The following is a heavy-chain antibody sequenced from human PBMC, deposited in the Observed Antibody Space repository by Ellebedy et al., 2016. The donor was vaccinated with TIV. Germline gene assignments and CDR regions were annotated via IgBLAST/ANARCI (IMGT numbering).Heavy chain of an antibody. CDR2: IYHSGST. V-gene: IGHV4-30-2*01. D-gene: IGHD3-10*01. J-gene: IGHJ4*02. Sequence: SETLSLTXAVSGGSISSGGYSWSWIRQPPGKGLEWIGYIYHSGSTYYNPSLKSRVTISVDRSKNQFSLKLNSVTAADTAVYYCARVIVGYGSGSYRYFDYWGQGTLVTVSS. CDR3: ARVIVGYGSGSYRYFDY. CDR1: GGSISSGGYS.